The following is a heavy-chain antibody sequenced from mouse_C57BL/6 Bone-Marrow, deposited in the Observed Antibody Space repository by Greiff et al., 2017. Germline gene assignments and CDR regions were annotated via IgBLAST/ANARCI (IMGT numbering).Heavy chain of an antibody. CDR2: IWSDGST. V-gene: IGHV2-6*03. CDR3: ARWGNYGYAMDY. Sequence: VKLVESGPGLVAPSQSLSITCTVSGFSLTSYGVHWVRQPPGKGLEWLVVIWSDGSTTYNSALKSRLSISRDNSKSQVFLKMNSLQTDDTAMYYCARWGNYGYAMDYWGQGTSVTVSS. D-gene: IGHD2-1*01. J-gene: IGHJ4*01. CDR1: GFSLTSYG.